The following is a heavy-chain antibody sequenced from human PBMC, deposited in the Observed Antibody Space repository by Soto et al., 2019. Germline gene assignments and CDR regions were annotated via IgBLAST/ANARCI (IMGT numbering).Heavy chain of an antibody. CDR1: GYTFTSYD. CDR3: ARGARIAAAGSYYGMDV. D-gene: IGHD6-13*01. CDR2: MNPNSGNT. Sequence: ASVKVSWKPSGYTFTSYDINWVRQATGQGLEWMGWMNPNSGNTGYAQKFQGRVTMTRNTSISTAYMELSSLRSEDTAVYYCARGARIAAAGSYYGMDVWGQGTTVTVPS. J-gene: IGHJ6*02. V-gene: IGHV1-8*01.